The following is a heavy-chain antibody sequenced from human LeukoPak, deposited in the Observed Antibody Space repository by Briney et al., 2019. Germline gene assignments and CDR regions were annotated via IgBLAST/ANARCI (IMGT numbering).Heavy chain of an antibody. Sequence: QSGGTLRLSCAVSGFSFATYAKNWLRQAPGKGLEWVSYISDGSRTIYYAASVKGRFTISRDNAENSLYLQMNSLSGEDTAVHYCARVAYYYYAMDVWGQGTAVTVSS. CDR3: ARVAYYYYAMDV. V-gene: IGHV3-48*01. CDR1: GFSFATYA. J-gene: IGHJ6*02. CDR2: ISDGSRTI.